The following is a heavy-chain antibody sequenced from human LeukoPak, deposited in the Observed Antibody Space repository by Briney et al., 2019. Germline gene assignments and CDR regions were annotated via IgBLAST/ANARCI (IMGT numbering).Heavy chain of an antibody. V-gene: IGHV4-34*01. CDR2: ISHSGST. CDR3: ARGRRGSRYYYYYMDV. Sequence: SETLSLTCAVYGGSFSGYYWSWIRQPPGKGLEWIGEISHSGSTNYNPSLKGRVTISVDTSKNQFSLKLSSVTAADTAVYYCARGRRGSRYYYYYMDVWGKGTTVTVSS. J-gene: IGHJ6*03. CDR1: GGSFSGYY.